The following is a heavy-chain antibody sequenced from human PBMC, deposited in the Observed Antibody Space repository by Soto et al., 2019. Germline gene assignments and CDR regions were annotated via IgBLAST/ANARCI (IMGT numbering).Heavy chain of an antibody. J-gene: IGHJ5*02. CDR2: ISGYDGNT. CDR1: GYTFTSYG. V-gene: IGHV1-18*01. Sequence: QVQLVQSGAEVKKPGASVKVSCKASGYTFTSYGNSWVRQAPGEGLEWVGWISGYDGNTDYAHKFRGRVTMTTDTSTNTAYMDLRSLRYDDTAVYYCARHNSQWPNWFDPWGQGTPVTVSS. CDR3: ARHNSQWPNWFDP. D-gene: IGHD1-1*01.